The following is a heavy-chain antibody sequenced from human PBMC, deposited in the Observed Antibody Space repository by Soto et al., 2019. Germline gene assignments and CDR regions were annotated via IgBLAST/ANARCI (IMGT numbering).Heavy chain of an antibody. CDR3: ARDSGLIRENYGMDV. CDR2: IYSGGKI. J-gene: IGHJ6*02. Sequence: ESGGGVIQPGGSLRLSCAASGFTARAKYMTWVRQAPGRGLEWVSVIYSGGKIYYPDSVKGRFTTSRDSSQNTMFLQMNNLRVEDTAVYYCARDSGLIRENYGMDVWGQGTTVAVSS. V-gene: IGHV3-53*01. CDR1: GFTARAKY. D-gene: IGHD2-15*01.